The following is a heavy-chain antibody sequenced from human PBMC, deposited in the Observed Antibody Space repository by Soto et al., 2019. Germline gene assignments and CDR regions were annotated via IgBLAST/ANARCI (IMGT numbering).Heavy chain of an antibody. CDR1: GYTFTGYY. CDR2: INPNSGGT. D-gene: IGHD3-10*01. V-gene: IGHV1-2*02. CDR3: ARSSYHDAFDI. Sequence: QVQLVQSGAEVKKPGASVKVSCKASGYTFTGYYMHWVRQAPGQGLEWMGWINPNSGGTNYAQKFQGXXTXTTXTSISTAYMELSRLRSDDTAVYYCARSSYHDAFDIWGQGTMVTVSS. J-gene: IGHJ3*02.